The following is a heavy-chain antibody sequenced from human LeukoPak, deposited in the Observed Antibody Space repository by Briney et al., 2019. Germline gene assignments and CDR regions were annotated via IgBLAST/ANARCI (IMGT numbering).Heavy chain of an antibody. D-gene: IGHD3-16*01. CDR2: ISWNSGSI. Sequence: GGSLRLSCAASGFTFDDYAMHWVRHAPGKGLEWVSGISWNSGSIGYADSVKGRFTISRDNAKNSLYLQMNSLRAEDTALYYCAKGVSYENPIDYRGQGTLVTVSS. J-gene: IGHJ4*02. V-gene: IGHV3-9*01. CDR1: GFTFDDYA. CDR3: AKGVSYENPIDY.